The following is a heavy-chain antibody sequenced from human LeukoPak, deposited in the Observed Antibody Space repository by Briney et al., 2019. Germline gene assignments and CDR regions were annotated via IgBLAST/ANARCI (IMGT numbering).Heavy chain of an antibody. CDR2: IYSGGST. Sequence: GGSLRLSCVASGFTVSSTHMSWVRQAPGKGLEWVSVIYSGGSTYYADSVKGRFTISRDTFKNTLYLQMNSLRVEDTAMYYCASGPRGRGYFQHWGKGTLVTISS. D-gene: IGHD3-10*01. CDR3: ASGPRGRGYFQH. CDR1: GFTVSSTH. J-gene: IGHJ1*01. V-gene: IGHV3-53*01.